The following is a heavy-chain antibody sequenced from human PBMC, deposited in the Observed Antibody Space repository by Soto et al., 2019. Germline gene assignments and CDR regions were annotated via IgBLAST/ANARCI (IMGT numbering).Heavy chain of an antibody. J-gene: IGHJ6*03. D-gene: IGHD3-3*01. Sequence: EVQLVESGGGLVKPGGSLRLSCAASGFTFSNAWMSWVRQAPGKGLEWVGRIKSKTDGGTTDYAAPVKGRFTISRDDSKNTLYLQMNSLKTEDTAVYYCTSRVVTPYYYYMDVWGKGTTVTVSS. CDR3: TSRVVTPYYYYMDV. CDR2: IKSKTDGGTT. V-gene: IGHV3-15*01. CDR1: GFTFSNAW.